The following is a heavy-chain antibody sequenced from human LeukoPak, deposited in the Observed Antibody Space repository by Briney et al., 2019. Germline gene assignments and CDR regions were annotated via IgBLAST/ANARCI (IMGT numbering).Heavy chain of an antibody. CDR2: IYYSGST. Sequence: PSETLSLTCTVSGGSISSYYWSWIRQPPGKGLEWIGYIYYSGSTNYNPSLKSRVTISVDTSKNQFSLRLSSVTAADTAVYYCARHTPVDTVSFDYWGQGTLVTVSS. V-gene: IGHV4-59*08. D-gene: IGHD5-18*01. CDR1: GGSISSYY. J-gene: IGHJ4*02. CDR3: ARHTPVDTVSFDY.